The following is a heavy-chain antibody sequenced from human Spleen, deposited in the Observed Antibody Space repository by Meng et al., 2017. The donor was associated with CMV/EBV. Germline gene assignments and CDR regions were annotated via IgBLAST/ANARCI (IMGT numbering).Heavy chain of an antibody. CDR2: INPNSGGT. Sequence: VQLGPAGAGVKKPGASVKVSCKASGYILRSLSISWVRPAPGQGLEWMGWINPNSGGTNYAQKFQGRVTMTRDTSISTAYMELSRLRSDDTAVYYCARDGRYFDYWGQGTLVTVSS. V-gene: IGHV1-2*02. CDR1: GYILRSLS. J-gene: IGHJ4*02. CDR3: ARDGRYFDY. D-gene: IGHD1-26*01.